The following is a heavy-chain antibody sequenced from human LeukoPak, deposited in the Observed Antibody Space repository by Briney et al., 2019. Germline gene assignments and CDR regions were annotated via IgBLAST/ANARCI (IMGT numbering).Heavy chain of an antibody. D-gene: IGHD6-19*01. Sequence: GGSLRLSCAASGFTFSNYWMSWVRQAPGKGLEWVANIKQDGSEKYYVDSVKGRFSISRDNAKNSLYLQINSLRAEDTAVYYCARDWSSGWSMRRFDYWGQGTLVTVSS. CDR1: GFTFSNYW. CDR2: IKQDGSEK. CDR3: ARDWSSGWSMRRFDY. V-gene: IGHV3-7*01. J-gene: IGHJ4*02.